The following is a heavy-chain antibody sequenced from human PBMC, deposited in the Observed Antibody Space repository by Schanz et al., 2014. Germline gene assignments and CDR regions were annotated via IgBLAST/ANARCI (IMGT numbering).Heavy chain of an antibody. CDR3: ATKSPFRMVRGSNAFDA. CDR2: VDVGDGET. V-gene: IGHV1-24*01. D-gene: IGHD3-10*01. CDR1: GYTVSAFA. J-gene: IGHJ3*01. Sequence: QVQLLQSGSEEKKPGASVKVSCEISGYTVSAFAMHWVRQAPGQGLEWLGGVDVGDGETIYAQKFQGRVTMTEDASAETAYMELSGLRSGDTAVYYCATKSPFRMVRGSNAFDAWGQGTMVTVSS.